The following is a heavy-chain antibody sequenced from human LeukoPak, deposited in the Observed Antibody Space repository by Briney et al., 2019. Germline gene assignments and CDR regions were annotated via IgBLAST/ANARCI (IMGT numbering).Heavy chain of an antibody. CDR2: INPNTGGT. Sequence: ASVKVSFKASGYTFTAYYIHWVRQAPGQGLEWMGWINPNTGGTNFAQRFQGRVTMTRDTSINTAYMELSSLRSDDTAMYYCAREGAPQLSSYFDHWGQGALVTVSS. D-gene: IGHD1-1*01. J-gene: IGHJ4*02. V-gene: IGHV1-2*02. CDR3: AREGAPQLSSYFDH. CDR1: GYTFTAYY.